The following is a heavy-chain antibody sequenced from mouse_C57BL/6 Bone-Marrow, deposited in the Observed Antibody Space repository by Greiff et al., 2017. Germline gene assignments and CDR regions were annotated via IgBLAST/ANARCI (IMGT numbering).Heavy chain of an antibody. Sequence: VQLQQSGAELVRPGSSVKLSCKASGYTFTSYWMHWVKQRPIQGLEWIGNIDPSDSDTHYNQKFKDKATLTVDKSSSTAYMQLSSLTSEDSAVYYCARSYYGNYFDYWGQGTTLTVSS. CDR3: ARSYYGNYFDY. J-gene: IGHJ2*01. CDR1: GYTFTSYW. V-gene: IGHV1-52*01. CDR2: IDPSDSDT. D-gene: IGHD1-1*01.